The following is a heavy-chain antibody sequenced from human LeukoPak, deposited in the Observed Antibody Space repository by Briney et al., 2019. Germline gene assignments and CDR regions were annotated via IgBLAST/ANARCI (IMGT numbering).Heavy chain of an antibody. CDR3: AKDRRYCSGGSCLFYYYGMDV. V-gene: IGHV3-30*18. Sequence: GRSLRLSCAASGFTFSSYGMHWVRQAPGKGLEWVAVISYDGSIKYYADSVKGRFTISRDNSKNTLYLQMNSLRAEDTAVYYCAKDRRYCSGGSCLFYYYGMDVWGQGTTVTVSS. CDR2: ISYDGSIK. CDR1: GFTFSSYG. J-gene: IGHJ6*02. D-gene: IGHD2-15*01.